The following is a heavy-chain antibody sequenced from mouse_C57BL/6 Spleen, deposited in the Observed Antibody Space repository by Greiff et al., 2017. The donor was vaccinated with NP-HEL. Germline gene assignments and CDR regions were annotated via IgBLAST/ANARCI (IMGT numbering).Heavy chain of an antibody. CDR1: GYTFTSYW. V-gene: IGHV1-69*01. CDR2: IDPSDSYT. D-gene: IGHD1-1*01. J-gene: IGHJ4*01. CDR3: ARSSTVVAPYYAMDY. Sequence: VQLKQPGAELVMPGASVKLSCKASGYTFTSYWMHWVKQRPGQGLEWIGEIDPSDSYTNYNQKFKGKSTLTVDKSSSTAYMQLSSLTSEDSAVYYCARSSTVVAPYYAMDYWGQGTSVTVSS.